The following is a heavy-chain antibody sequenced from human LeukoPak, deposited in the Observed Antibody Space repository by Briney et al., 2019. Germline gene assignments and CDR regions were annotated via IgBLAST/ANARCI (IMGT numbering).Heavy chain of an antibody. Sequence: SETLSLTCTVSGGSISSYYWSWIRQPPGKGLEWIGYIYTSGSTNYNPSLKSRVTISVDTSKNQFSLKLSSVTAADTAVYYCARQSGYSSSWSPLYAFDIWGQGTMVTVS. J-gene: IGHJ3*02. CDR2: IYTSGST. D-gene: IGHD6-13*01. V-gene: IGHV4-4*09. CDR1: GGSISSYY. CDR3: ARQSGYSSSWSPLYAFDI.